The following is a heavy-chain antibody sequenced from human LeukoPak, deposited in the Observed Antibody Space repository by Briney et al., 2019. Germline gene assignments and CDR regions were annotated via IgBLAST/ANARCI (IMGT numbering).Heavy chain of an antibody. Sequence: GRSLTLSCAASGFTFSSYGMHWVRQAPGKGLEWVAVIWYDGSNKYYAGSVKGRFTISRDNSKNTLYLQMNSLRAEDTAVYYCARDPSTVTTNWYFDLWGRGTLVTVSS. CDR3: ARDPSTVTTNWYFDL. CDR1: GFTFSSYG. V-gene: IGHV3-33*01. D-gene: IGHD4-17*01. CDR2: IWYDGSNK. J-gene: IGHJ2*01.